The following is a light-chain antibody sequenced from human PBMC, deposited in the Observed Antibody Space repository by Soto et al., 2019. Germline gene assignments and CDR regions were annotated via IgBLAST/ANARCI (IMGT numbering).Light chain of an antibody. Sequence: DIVMTQSPLSLPVTPGEPASISCRSSRSLLHSNGYNYLDWYLQKPGQSPQLLIYLGSNRASGVPDRFSGSGSGTDFTRKISRVEAEDVGVYYCMQALQTPPTFGGGTKVEIK. CDR2: LGS. CDR1: RSLLHSNGYNY. J-gene: IGKJ4*01. CDR3: MQALQTPPT. V-gene: IGKV2-28*01.